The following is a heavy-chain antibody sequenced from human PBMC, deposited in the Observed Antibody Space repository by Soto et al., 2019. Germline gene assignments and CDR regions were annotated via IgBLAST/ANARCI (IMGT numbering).Heavy chain of an antibody. D-gene: IGHD3-22*01. CDR2: IGSRTSDI. J-gene: IGHJ3*02. Sequence: GGSLRLSCAASGFTLSRHTMNWVRQAPGKGLEWVSFIGSRTSDIYYADSVKGRFTISRDNAKNSLYLDLTRLRAEDTAVYFCVRDYHDTSGYPNTFDMWGQGTMVTVS. CDR3: VRDYHDTSGYPNTFDM. V-gene: IGHV3-21*01. CDR1: GFTLSRHT.